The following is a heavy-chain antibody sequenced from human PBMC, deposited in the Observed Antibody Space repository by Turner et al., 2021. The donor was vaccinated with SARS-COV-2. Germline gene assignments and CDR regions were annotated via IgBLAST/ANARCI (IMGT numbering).Heavy chain of an antibody. J-gene: IGHJ4*02. V-gene: IGHV3-7*03. CDR2: IRKDGSEK. CDR1: GFTFSSYW. D-gene: IGHD5-18*01. Sequence: EVQLVAYGGGLGQPGGSVRPFGAASGFTFSSYWMSWVRQAPGKGLEWVANIRKDGSEKYYVDSVKGRFTISRDNAKNTLYLQMNSLRAEDTAVYYCARLDTSSRYFDLWGQGTLVTVSS. CDR3: ARLDTSSRYFDL.